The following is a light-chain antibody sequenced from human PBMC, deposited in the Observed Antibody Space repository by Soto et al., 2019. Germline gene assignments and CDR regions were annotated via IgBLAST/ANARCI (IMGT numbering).Light chain of an antibody. CDR2: KAS. Sequence: DIPMTQSPSTLSASVGDRVTITCRASQSGSSWLAWYQQKPGEVPKLLIYKASSLESGVPSRFSGSGSGTEFTLTISSLQPDDFVTYYCQQYSRNPLTFGGGTKVEIK. CDR3: QQYSRNPLT. J-gene: IGKJ4*01. CDR1: QSGSSW. V-gene: IGKV1-5*03.